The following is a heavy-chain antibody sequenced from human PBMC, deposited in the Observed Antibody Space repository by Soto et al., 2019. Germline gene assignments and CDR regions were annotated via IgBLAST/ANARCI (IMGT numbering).Heavy chain of an antibody. CDR1: GYTFSNYG. V-gene: IGHV1-18*01. CDR3: ASSFTSSQWRYGMDV. Sequence: QVQLMQSGAEVKKPGASVKVSCKASGYTFSNYGFSWVRQAPGQRLEWMGWISAYNGNTNYAQKVQGRVTMTTDTSTGTAYMELRSLRSDDTAVYYCASSFTSSQWRYGMDVWGQGTTVTVSS. CDR2: ISAYNGNT. J-gene: IGHJ6*02. D-gene: IGHD2-2*01.